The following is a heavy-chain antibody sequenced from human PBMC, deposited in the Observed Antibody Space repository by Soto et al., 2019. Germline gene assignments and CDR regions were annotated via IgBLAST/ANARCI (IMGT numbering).Heavy chain of an antibody. CDR1: GYSFTSYW. Sequence: GESLKISCKGSGYSFTSYWIGWVRQMPGKGLEWMGIIYPGDPDTRYSPPFQGQVTFSADKSISTAYLQWSSLKASDTAMYYCASQGPSLSSSWYFDYWGQGTLVTVSS. D-gene: IGHD6-13*01. CDR3: ASQGPSLSSSWYFDY. CDR2: IYPGDPDT. V-gene: IGHV5-51*01. J-gene: IGHJ4*02.